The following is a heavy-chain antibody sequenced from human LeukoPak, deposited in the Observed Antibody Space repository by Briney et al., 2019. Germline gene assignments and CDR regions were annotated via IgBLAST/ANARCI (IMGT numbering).Heavy chain of an antibody. CDR3: ARVVGAYYDSSGYHDC. CDR1: GGSISSYY. V-gene: IGHV4-59*01. J-gene: IGHJ4*02. D-gene: IGHD3-22*01. CDR2: IYYSGST. Sequence: SETLSLTCTVSGGSISSYYWSWIRQPPGKGLEWIGYIYYSGSTNYNPSLKSRVTISVDTSKNQFSLKLSSVTAADTAVYYCARVVGAYYDSSGYHDCWGQGTLVTVSS.